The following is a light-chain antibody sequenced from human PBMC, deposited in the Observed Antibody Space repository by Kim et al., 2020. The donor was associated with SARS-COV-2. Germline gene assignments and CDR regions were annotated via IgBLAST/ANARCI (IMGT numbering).Light chain of an antibody. CDR1: KLGDKY. J-gene: IGLJ1*01. Sequence: VPPGQTASITCAGDKLGDKYACWYQQKPGQSPVLVIYQDSKRPSGIPERFSGSNSGNTATLTISGTQAMDEADYYCQAWDSSKGVFGTGTKVTVL. CDR3: QAWDSSKGV. V-gene: IGLV3-1*01. CDR2: QDS.